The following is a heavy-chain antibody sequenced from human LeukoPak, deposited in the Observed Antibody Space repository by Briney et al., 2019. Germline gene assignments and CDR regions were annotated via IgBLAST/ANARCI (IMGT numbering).Heavy chain of an antibody. J-gene: IGHJ4*02. D-gene: IGHD6-19*01. CDR1: GFALSASGLG. CDR3: AHRPGRIAGAGGGYFDY. V-gene: IGHV2-5*01. CDR2: MYMHGDK. Sequence: SGPTLVTPTQPLTLTCTSFGFALSASGLGVGWIGQPPGKTLEWLAIMYMHGDKGFSSPPTTRLTITKDTSKNHVVLTMTNMDPVDTATYYCAHRPGRIAGAGGGYFDYCGEGALVTVS.